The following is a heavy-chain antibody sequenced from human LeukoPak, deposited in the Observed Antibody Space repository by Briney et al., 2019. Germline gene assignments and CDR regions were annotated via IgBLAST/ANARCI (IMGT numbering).Heavy chain of an antibody. V-gene: IGHV3-30*03. CDR2: ISYDGSEK. D-gene: IGHD2-21*01. Sequence: PGGSLRLSCAASGFAFSSYGMHWVRQAPGKGLEWVAVISYDGSEKYYADSVKGRFTISRDNSKNTLFLQMSSLRAEDTAVYYCARGFRDCYYPFDYWGQGTLVTVSS. CDR1: GFAFSSYG. J-gene: IGHJ4*02. CDR3: ARGFRDCYYPFDY.